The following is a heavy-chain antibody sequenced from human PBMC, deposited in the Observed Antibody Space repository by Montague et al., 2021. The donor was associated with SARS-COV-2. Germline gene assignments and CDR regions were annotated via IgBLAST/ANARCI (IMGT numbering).Heavy chain of an antibody. Sequence: TLSLTCTVSGGSISSGGYYWSWIRQHPGKGLEWIGYIYYSGSTYYNPSLKSRVSISVDTSKNQFSLKLSSVTAADTAVYYCARARITMIVVVNAFDIWGQGTMVTVSS. J-gene: IGHJ3*02. D-gene: IGHD3-22*01. CDR2: IYYSGST. V-gene: IGHV4-31*03. CDR3: ARARITMIVVVNAFDI. CDR1: GGSISSGGYY.